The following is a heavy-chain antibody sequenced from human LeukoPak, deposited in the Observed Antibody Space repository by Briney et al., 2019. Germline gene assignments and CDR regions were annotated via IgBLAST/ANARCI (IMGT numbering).Heavy chain of an antibody. D-gene: IGHD6-13*01. Sequence: GSLRLSCAASGFTFSSYAMHWVRQAPGKGVEWVALISYDGSINDYADSVKGRFTISRDNSKNTLYLQMNSLRADDTAMYYCARGSYSSSWKTFDYWGQGTLVTVSS. J-gene: IGHJ4*02. CDR1: GFTFSSYA. CDR2: ISYDGSIN. V-gene: IGHV3-30*04. CDR3: ARGSYSSSWKTFDY.